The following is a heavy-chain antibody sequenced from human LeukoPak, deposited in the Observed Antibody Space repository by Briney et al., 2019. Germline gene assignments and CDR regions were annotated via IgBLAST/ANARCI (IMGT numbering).Heavy chain of an antibody. V-gene: IGHV4-4*02. J-gene: IGHJ4*02. D-gene: IGHD1-1*01. Sequence: SETLSLTCAVSGGSISSSNWWSWVRQPPGKGLERIGEIYHSGSTNYNPSLKSRVTISVDKSKNQFSLKLSSVTAADTAVYYCFTTGTTGVGDYWGQGTLVTVSS. CDR1: GGSISSSNW. CDR3: FTTGTTGVGDY. CDR2: IYHSGST.